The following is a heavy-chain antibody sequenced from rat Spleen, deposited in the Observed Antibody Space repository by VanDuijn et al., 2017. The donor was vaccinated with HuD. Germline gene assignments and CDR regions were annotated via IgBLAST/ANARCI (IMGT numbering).Heavy chain of an antibody. V-gene: IGHV10-5*01. J-gene: IGHJ2*01. D-gene: IGHD1-2*01. CDR2: IRTKPNNYAT. Sequence: VQVVESGGGLVQPKESLKISCATSGFTFSNAAMYWVRQAPGKGLEWVARIRTKPNNYATYYADPVKGRFTISRDDSKRMIFLQMDNLKPEDTAMYYCTAESSSDYWGQGVMVAVSS. CDR1: GFTFSNAA. CDR3: TAESSSDY.